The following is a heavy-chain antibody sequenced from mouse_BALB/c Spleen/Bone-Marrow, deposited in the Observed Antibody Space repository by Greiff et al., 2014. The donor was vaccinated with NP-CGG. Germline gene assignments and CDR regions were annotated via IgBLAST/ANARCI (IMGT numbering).Heavy chain of an antibody. V-gene: IGHV5-17*02. D-gene: IGHD1-1*01. CDR1: GFTFSSFG. Sequence: EVQLQQSGGGLVQPGGSRKLSCAASGFTFSSFGMHWVRQAPEKGLEWVAYISSGSSTICYADTVKGRFTISRDNPKNTLFLQMTSLRSEDTAMYYCASSPYGYFDYWGQGTTLTVSS. CDR2: ISSGSSTI. CDR3: ASSPYGYFDY. J-gene: IGHJ2*01.